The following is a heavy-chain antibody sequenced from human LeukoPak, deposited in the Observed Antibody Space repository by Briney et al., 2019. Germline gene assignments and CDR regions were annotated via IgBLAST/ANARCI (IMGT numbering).Heavy chain of an antibody. D-gene: IGHD3-10*01. CDR2: IYSSGST. Sequence: SETLSLTCTVSVGFISSYYWSWIRQPAGKGLEWIGRIYSSGSTNYNPSLKSRVTMSVDTSKNQFSLKLSSVTAADTAVYYCARDLGSMVRGVITSGHFDYWGQGTLVTVSS. CDR1: VGFISSYY. J-gene: IGHJ4*02. V-gene: IGHV4-4*07. CDR3: ARDLGSMVRGVITSGHFDY.